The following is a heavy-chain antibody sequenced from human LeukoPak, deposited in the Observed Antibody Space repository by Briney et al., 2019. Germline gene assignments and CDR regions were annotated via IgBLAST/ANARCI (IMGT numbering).Heavy chain of an antibody. CDR1: GFTFSSYA. J-gene: IGHJ4*02. Sequence: PGGSLRLSCAASGFTFSSYAMSWVRQAPGKGLEWASAISGSGGSTYYADSVKGRFTISRDNSKNTLYLQMNSLRAEDTAVYYCAKVGMATTGVDYWGQGTLVTVSS. V-gene: IGHV3-23*01. CDR2: ISGSGGST. D-gene: IGHD5-24*01. CDR3: AKVGMATTGVDY.